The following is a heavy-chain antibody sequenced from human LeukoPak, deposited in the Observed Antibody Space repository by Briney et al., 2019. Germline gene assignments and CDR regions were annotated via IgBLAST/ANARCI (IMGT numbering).Heavy chain of an antibody. J-gene: IGHJ4*02. CDR1: GYTFTSYG. Sequence: GASVKVYCEASGYTFTSYGISWVRQAPGQGHGWMGWISAYNGNTNYAQKLQGRVTMTTDTSTSTAYMELRSLRSDDTAVYYCARAPPDYSNFDYWGQGTLVTVSS. CDR2: ISAYNGNT. V-gene: IGHV1-18*01. CDR3: ARAPPDYSNFDY. D-gene: IGHD4-11*01.